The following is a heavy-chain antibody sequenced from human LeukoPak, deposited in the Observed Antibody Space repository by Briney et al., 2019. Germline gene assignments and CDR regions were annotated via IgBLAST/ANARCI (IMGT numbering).Heavy chain of an antibody. J-gene: IGHJ6*02. CDR2: IIPIFGTA. CDR3: ARRIGYCSGGSCYLRTKYYYYGMDV. D-gene: IGHD2-15*01. V-gene: IGHV1-69*13. CDR1: GGTFSSYA. Sequence: ASVKVSCTASGGTFSSYAISWVRQAPGQGLEWMGGIIPIFGTANYAQKFQGRVTITANESTSTAYMELSSLRSEDTAVYYCARRIGYCSGGSCYLRTKYYYYGMDVWGQGTTVTVSS.